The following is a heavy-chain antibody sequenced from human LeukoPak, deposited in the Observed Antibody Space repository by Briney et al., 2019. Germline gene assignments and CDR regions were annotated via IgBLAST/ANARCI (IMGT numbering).Heavy chain of an antibody. J-gene: IGHJ3*02. V-gene: IGHV4-31*03. D-gene: IGHD2-2*01. CDR2: IYYSGST. CDR1: GGSISSGGYY. Sequence: PSQTLSLTCTVSGGSISSGGYYWSWIRQHPGKGLEWIGYIYYSGSTYYNPSLKSRVTISVDTSKNQFSLKLSSVTAADTAVYYSAREGLRYQLPQAFDIWGQGTMVTVSS. CDR3: AREGLRYQLPQAFDI.